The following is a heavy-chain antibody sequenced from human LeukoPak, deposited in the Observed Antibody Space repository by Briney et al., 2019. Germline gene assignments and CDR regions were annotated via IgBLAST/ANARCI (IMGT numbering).Heavy chain of an antibody. J-gene: IGHJ4*02. CDR3: AKESGGMDY. V-gene: IGHV3-30*12. Sequence: GGSLRLSCAASGFTFSSYGMHWVRQAPGKGLEWVAVISYDGSNKYYADSVKGRFTISRDNSKNTLYLQMNSLRAGDTAVYYCAKESGGMDYWGQGTLVTVSS. CDR1: GFTFSSYG. CDR2: ISYDGSNK. D-gene: IGHD3-10*01.